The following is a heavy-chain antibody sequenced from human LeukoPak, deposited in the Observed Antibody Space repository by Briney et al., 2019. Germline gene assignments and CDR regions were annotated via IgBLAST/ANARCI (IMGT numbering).Heavy chain of an antibody. CDR2: IYTSGST. Sequence: SETLSLTCTVSGGSISSSNYYWGWIRQPAGKGLEWIGRIYTSGSTNYNPSLKSRVTISVDKSKNQFSLKLSSVTAADTAVYYCARVRYYDSSGYYYFDYWGQGTLVTVSS. J-gene: IGHJ4*02. V-gene: IGHV4-61*02. CDR1: GGSISSSNYY. CDR3: ARVRYYDSSGYYYFDY. D-gene: IGHD3-22*01.